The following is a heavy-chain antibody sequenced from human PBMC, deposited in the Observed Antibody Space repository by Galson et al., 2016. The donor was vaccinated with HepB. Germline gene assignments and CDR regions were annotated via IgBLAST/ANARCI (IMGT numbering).Heavy chain of an antibody. Sequence: TLSLTCTVSGGSITSGSSYYKWIRQPAGKGLEWLGRVDTSGSTNYSPSLKSRVTISLETSKNQFSLKLTSLTAADTAVYYCARNVAVFAIRPYYYGVDVWGKGTTVTVSS. CDR3: ARNVAVFAIRPYYYGVDV. CDR2: VDTSGST. CDR1: GGSITSGSSY. D-gene: IGHD2-8*02. J-gene: IGHJ6*04. V-gene: IGHV4-61*02.